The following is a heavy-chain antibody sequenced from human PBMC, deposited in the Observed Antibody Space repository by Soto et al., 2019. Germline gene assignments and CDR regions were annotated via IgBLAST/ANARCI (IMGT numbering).Heavy chain of an antibody. CDR1: VASFSSKSGA. CDR3: AKFLSTTSPDV. J-gene: IGHJ6*02. D-gene: IGHD2-2*01. V-gene: IGHV6-1*01. Sequence: SLTVSLTCALSVASFSSKSGACNCIRQSPSRGLEWLGRTYYRSKWYNDYAVSVKSRITINPDTSKNQFSLQLNSVTTEDPAVYSRAKFLSTTSPDVWAQGTTVTVSS. CDR2: TYYRSKWYN.